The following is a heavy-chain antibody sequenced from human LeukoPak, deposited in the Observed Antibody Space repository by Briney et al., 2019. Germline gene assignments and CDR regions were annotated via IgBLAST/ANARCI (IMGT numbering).Heavy chain of an antibody. Sequence: GGPLRLSCAASGFTFSSYSMNWVRQAPGKGLEWISYIISTANAIYYADSVKGRFTISRDNAKNSVYLQMNSLRAEDTAVYYCARDSSWSFDYWGQGTLVTVSS. J-gene: IGHJ4*02. CDR3: ARDSSWSFDY. CDR2: IISTANAI. CDR1: GFTFSSYS. D-gene: IGHD3-10*01. V-gene: IGHV3-48*01.